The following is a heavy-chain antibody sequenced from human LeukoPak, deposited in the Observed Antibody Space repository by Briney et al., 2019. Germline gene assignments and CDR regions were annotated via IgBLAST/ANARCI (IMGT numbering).Heavy chain of an antibody. Sequence: SETLSLTCVVSGTSISTYYWNWIRQPPGKELEWIAYIYNTGSTDYNPSLKSRVSISADTSKNQLSLKLSSVTAADTAVYYCARARPYCSGGTCHRGAFEIWGQGTLVTVSS. CDR1: GTSISTYY. V-gene: IGHV4-59*01. D-gene: IGHD2-15*01. J-gene: IGHJ3*02. CDR2: IYNTGST. CDR3: ARARPYCSGGTCHRGAFEI.